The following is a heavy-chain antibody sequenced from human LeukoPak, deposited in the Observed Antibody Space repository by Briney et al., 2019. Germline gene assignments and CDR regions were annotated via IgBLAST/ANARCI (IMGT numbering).Heavy chain of an antibody. J-gene: IGHJ4*02. CDR3: ARDMGLDGFDY. D-gene: IGHD1-26*01. CDR2: INSDGSST. V-gene: IGHV3-74*01. CDR1: GFTFSSYW. Sequence: GGSLRPSCAASGFTFSSYWMHWVRQAPGKGLGWVSRINSDGSSTSYAASVKGRFTISRDNAKNTLYLQMNSLRAEDTAVYYCARDMGLDGFDYWGQGTLVTVSS.